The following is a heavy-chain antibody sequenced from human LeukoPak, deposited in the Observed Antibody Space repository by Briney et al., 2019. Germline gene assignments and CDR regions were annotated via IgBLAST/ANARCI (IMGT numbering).Heavy chain of an antibody. D-gene: IGHD1-26*01. Sequence: GGSLRLSCVASGFTFSDYYMSWIRQAPGKGLEWVSYISSSGSHTNYADSVTGRFTISRNNAKKSLHLQMNSLRAEDTAVYYCARHPDGSLSLDYWGEGTLVTVSS. V-gene: IGHV3-11*03. CDR1: GFTFSDYY. CDR2: ISSSGSHT. J-gene: IGHJ4*02. CDR3: ARHPDGSLSLDY.